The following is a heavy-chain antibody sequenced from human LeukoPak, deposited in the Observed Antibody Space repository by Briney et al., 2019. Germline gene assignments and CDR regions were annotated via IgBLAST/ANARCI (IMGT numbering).Heavy chain of an antibody. J-gene: IGHJ3*02. CDR3: AREFSGYAFDI. CDR2: ISDDGTRK. V-gene: IGHV3-30*03. Sequence: GGSLRLSCAASGFTFRGYSMNWVRLAPGKGLEWVPVISDDGTRKYYADSVQGRFTISRDNSRNTLYLQMNSLRAEDMAVYYCAREFSGYAFDIWGQGTMVTVSS. CDR1: GFTFRGYS. D-gene: IGHD5-12*01.